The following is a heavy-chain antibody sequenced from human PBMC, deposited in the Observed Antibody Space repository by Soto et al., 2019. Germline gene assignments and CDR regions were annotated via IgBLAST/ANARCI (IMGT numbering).Heavy chain of an antibody. CDR3: ARGDDFWRGYTFDY. CDR2: IYYSGST. J-gene: IGHJ4*02. Sequence: PSETLSLTCTVSGGSISSYYWSWIRQPPGKGLEWIGYIYYSGSTNYNPSLKSRVTISVDTSKNQFSLKLSSVTAADTAVYYCARGDDFWRGYTFDYWGQGTLVTVFS. CDR1: GGSISSYY. D-gene: IGHD3-3*01. V-gene: IGHV4-59*01.